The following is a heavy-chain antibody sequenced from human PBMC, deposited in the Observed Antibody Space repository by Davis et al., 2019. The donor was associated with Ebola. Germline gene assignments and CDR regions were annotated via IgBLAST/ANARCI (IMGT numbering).Heavy chain of an antibody. CDR2: IIPIFGTA. CDR1: GGTFSSYA. V-gene: IGHV1-69*13. J-gene: IGHJ3*02. CDR3: ARAPGALGYCSGGSCFDAFDI. D-gene: IGHD2-15*01. Sequence: SVKVSCKASGGTFSSYAISWVRQAPGQGLEWMGGIIPIFGTANYAQKFQGRVTITADESTSIAYMELSSLRSEDTAVYYCARAPGALGYCSGGSCFDAFDIWGQGTMVTVSS.